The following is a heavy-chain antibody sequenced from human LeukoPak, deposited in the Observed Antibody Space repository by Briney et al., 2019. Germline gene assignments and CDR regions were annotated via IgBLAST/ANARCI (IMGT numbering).Heavy chain of an antibody. V-gene: IGHV3-21*01. CDR1: GFTFSSYS. CDR2: ISSSSSYI. CDR3: ARYGDYPGIFDY. D-gene: IGHD4-17*01. Sequence: GGSLRLSCAASGFTFSSYSMNWVRQAPRKGLEWVSSISSSSSYIYYADSVKGRFTISRDNAKNSLYLQMNSLRAEDTAVYYCARYGDYPGIFDYWGQGTLVTVSS. J-gene: IGHJ4*02.